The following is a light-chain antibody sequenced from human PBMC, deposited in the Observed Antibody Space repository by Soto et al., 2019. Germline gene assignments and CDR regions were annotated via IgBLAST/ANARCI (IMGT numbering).Light chain of an antibody. J-gene: IGLJ3*02. CDR3: CSYGGAYTWM. CDR1: SSDVGGYDY. V-gene: IGLV2-11*01. Sequence: QSALTQPRSVSGSPGQSVTISCTGTSSDVGGYDYVSWCQQHPGKAPKLLIYDVTRRPSGVPDRFSGSKSGNTASLTISGLQAEDEADYYCCSYGGAYTWMFGGGTQLTVL. CDR2: DVT.